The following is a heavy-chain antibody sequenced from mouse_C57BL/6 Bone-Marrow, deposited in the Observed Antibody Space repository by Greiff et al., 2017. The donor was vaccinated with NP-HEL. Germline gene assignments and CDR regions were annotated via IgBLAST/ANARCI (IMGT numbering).Heavy chain of an antibody. J-gene: IGHJ4*01. Sequence: QVQLQQSGAELARPGASVKLSCKASGYTFTSYGISWVKQRTGQGLEWIGEIYPRSGNTYYNEKFKGKATLTADKSSSTAYMELRSLTSEDSAVYFCAREESSYYGSSYAMDYWGQGTSVTVSS. D-gene: IGHD1-1*01. CDR3: AREESSYYGSSYAMDY. CDR2: IYPRSGNT. V-gene: IGHV1-81*01. CDR1: GYTFTSYG.